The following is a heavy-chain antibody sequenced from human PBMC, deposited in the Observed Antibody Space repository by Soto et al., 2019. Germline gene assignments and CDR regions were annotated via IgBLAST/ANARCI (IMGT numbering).Heavy chain of an antibody. Sequence: GASVKVSWKASCFTFTSYGISWGRQAPGQGLEWMGWISAYNGNTNYAQKLQGRVTMTTDTSTSTAYMELRSLRSDDTAVYYCARDPALLTGYHMWGQGTLVTVSS. J-gene: IGHJ4*02. CDR3: ARDPALLTGYHM. CDR1: CFTFTSYG. CDR2: ISAYNGNT. V-gene: IGHV1-18*01. D-gene: IGHD3-9*01.